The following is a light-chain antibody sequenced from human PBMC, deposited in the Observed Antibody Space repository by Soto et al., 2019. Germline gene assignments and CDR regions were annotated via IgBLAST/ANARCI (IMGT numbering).Light chain of an antibody. CDR3: QSYDSSQSGYVV. CDR1: SSNIAAGYD. Sequence: QSVLTQPPSVSGSPGQRVTISCTGSSSNIAAGYDVQWYQQLPGTATKLLIYVNSNRPSGVPDRFSGSKSGTSAALAITGIKAEDEAADYCQSYDSSQSGYVVFGGGTKLTVL. CDR2: VNS. J-gene: IGLJ2*01. V-gene: IGLV1-40*01.